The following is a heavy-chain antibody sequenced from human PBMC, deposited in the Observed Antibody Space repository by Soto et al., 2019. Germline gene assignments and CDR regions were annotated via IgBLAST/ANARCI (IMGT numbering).Heavy chain of an antibody. CDR3: IAAAGTSPHYYYGMDV. Sequence: PGESLKISCKGSGYSFTSYWIGWVRQMPGKGLEWMGIIYPGDSDTRYSPSFQGQVTISADKSISTAYLQWSSLKASDTAMYYCIAAAGTSPHYYYGMDVWGQGTTVTVSS. CDR2: IYPGDSDT. D-gene: IGHD6-13*01. V-gene: IGHV5-51*01. J-gene: IGHJ6*02. CDR1: GYSFTSYW.